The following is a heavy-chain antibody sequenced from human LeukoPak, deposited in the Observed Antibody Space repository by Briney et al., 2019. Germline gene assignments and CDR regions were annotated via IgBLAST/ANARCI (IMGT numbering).Heavy chain of an antibody. V-gene: IGHV3-23*01. Sequence: PGGSLRLSCAASGFTFSSYAMGWVRQAPGKGLEWVSAISGSGGSTYYADSVKGRFTISRDNSKNTLYLQMNSLRAEDTAVYYCAKYRRGDCSSTSCYGLDYWGQGTLVTVSS. D-gene: IGHD2-2*01. CDR3: AKYRRGDCSSTSCYGLDY. J-gene: IGHJ4*02. CDR1: GFTFSSYA. CDR2: ISGSGGST.